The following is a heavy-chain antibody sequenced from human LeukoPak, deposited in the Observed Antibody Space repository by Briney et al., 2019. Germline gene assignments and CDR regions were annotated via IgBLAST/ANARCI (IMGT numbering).Heavy chain of an antibody. CDR1: GYTFTEYY. CDR2: INPNSGGT. Sequence: GASVKVSCKASGYTFTEYYINWVRQAPGQGLEWMGWINPNSGGTNYAQKFQGRVTMTRDTSISTAYMELSGLRSDDTAVYYCARDASTVTTPYFDSWGQGTLVTVSS. V-gene: IGHV1-2*02. CDR3: ARDASTVTTPYFDS. J-gene: IGHJ4*02. D-gene: IGHD4-17*01.